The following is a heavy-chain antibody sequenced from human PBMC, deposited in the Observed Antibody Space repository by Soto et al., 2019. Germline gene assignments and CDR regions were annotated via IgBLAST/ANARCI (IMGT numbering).Heavy chain of an antibody. CDR1: GFTFGGYG. Sequence: GGSVRLSSASSGFTFGGYGIHWVRQAPGRELECLAVRSYDGSNKYYADSVKGRFAISSDNSKNTQYLHRHSLRAEETSVYYCAKDSDPYIVVVVAALDYWGQGTLVTL. V-gene: IGHV3-30*18. J-gene: IGHJ4*02. D-gene: IGHD2-15*01. CDR3: AKDSDPYIVVVVAALDY. CDR2: RSYDGSNK.